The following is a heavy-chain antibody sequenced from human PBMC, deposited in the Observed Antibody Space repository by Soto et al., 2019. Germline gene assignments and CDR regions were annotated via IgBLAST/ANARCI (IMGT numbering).Heavy chain of an antibody. V-gene: IGHV1-69*13. CDR2: IIPIFGTA. CDR1: VGSFSSYA. J-gene: IGHJ4*02. CDR3: ARGYYYDSSGYYHTNGH. Sequence: SVKVSCKASVGSFSSYAISWVRQAPGQGLEWMGGIIPIFGTANYAQKFQGRVTITADESTSTAYMELSSLRSEDTAVYYCARGYYYDSSGYYHTNGHWGQGTLVTVSS. D-gene: IGHD3-22*01.